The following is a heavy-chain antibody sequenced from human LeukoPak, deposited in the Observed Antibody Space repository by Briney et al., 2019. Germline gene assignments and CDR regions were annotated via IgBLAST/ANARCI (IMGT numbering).Heavy chain of an antibody. D-gene: IGHD4-23*01. V-gene: IGHV4-38-2*02. CDR3: ARVKQHDSGGNSNLFDY. CDR1: DFSTSSGYY. Sequence: SETLSLTCSVSDFSTSSGYYWGWIRQPPGKALEWVGSVYHSGNTYYNPSLMSRVTISVDTSKSQFSLNLNSVTAADAAVYYGARVKQHDSGGNSNLFDYWGQGILVTVSS. J-gene: IGHJ4*02. CDR2: VYHSGNT.